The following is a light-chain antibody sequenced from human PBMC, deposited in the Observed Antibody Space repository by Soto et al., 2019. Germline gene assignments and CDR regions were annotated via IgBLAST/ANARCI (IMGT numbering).Light chain of an antibody. V-gene: IGKV2-28*01. J-gene: IGKJ1*01. Sequence: DIVMTQSPLSLPVTPGEPASISCRSSQSLLHSNGYNYLDWYLQKPGQSPQLLISLGSNRASGVPDRFSGSGSGTDFTLKISRVEAEDVGIYYCMQALQTQWAFGQGTKVDIK. CDR1: QSLLHSNGYNY. CDR2: LGS. CDR3: MQALQTQWA.